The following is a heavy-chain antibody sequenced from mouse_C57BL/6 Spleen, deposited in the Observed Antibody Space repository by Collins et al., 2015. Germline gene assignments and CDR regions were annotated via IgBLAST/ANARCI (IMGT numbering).Heavy chain of an antibody. Sequence: QVQLQQPGAELVKPGASVKLSCKASGYTFTSYWMHWVKQRPGRGLEWIGRIDPNSGGTKYNEKFKSKATLTVDKPSSTAHMQLSSLTSEDSAVYYCARANWDWWYFDVWGTGTTVTVSS. CDR3: ARANWDWWYFDV. D-gene: IGHD4-1*01. CDR1: GYTFTSYW. V-gene: IGHV1-72*01. CDR2: IDPNSGGT. J-gene: IGHJ1*03.